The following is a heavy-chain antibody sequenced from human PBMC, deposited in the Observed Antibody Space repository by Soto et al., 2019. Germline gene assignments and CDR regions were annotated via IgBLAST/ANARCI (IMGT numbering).Heavy chain of an antibody. D-gene: IGHD4-17*01. CDR3: ARCLEGPTVPNWFDP. V-gene: IGHV1-69*01. Sequence: QVQLVQSGAEVKKPGSSVKVSCKASADTFNSYSLSWLRQAPGQRLEWMGGITPVFGTADYAQSFEDRLTITADDSTSTVYMELSSLRSDDTAVYYCARCLEGPTVPNWFDPWGQGALVTVSS. J-gene: IGHJ5*02. CDR1: ADTFNSYS. CDR2: ITPVFGTA.